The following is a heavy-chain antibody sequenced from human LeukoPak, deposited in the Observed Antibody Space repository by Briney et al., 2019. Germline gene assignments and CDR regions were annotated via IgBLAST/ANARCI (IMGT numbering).Heavy chain of an antibody. V-gene: IGHV3-21*01. Sequence: PGGSLRLSCAASGFTFSSYSMNWVRQAPGKGLEWVSSMSINSGLKYHADSVKGRFTISRGNAKNSLYLQMNSLRAEDTAVYYCAREFEYRTSGAGYWGQGTLVTVSS. J-gene: IGHJ4*02. D-gene: IGHD6-6*01. CDR2: MSINSGLK. CDR1: GFTFSSYS. CDR3: AREFEYRTSGAGY.